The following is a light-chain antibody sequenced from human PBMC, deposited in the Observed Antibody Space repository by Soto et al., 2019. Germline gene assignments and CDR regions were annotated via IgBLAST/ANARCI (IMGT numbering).Light chain of an antibody. J-gene: IGKJ3*01. CDR3: QHLNNYPPFT. CDR2: GTF. Sequence: IQLTQSPSSLSASVGDRVSITCRASQDIKTYLAWYQQKRGDDPKLLISGTFTLQSGVPSRFNGSGSGTDFTLTISRLQPEDFETYYCQHLNNYPPFTFGPGTKVD. CDR1: QDIKTY. V-gene: IGKV1-9*01.